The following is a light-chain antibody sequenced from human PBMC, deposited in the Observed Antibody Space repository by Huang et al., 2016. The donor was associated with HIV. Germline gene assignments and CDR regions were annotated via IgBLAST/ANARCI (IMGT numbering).Light chain of an antibody. J-gene: IGKJ1*01. Sequence: EIVMTQSPATLSVSSGERATLSCRASQSVGSSLAWYQQKLGQAPRLLIYGAATRATGIPARFGGSGSGTECTLTISGLQSEDFAVYYCQQYDNWPLWTFGQGTKVEIK. CDR2: GAA. V-gene: IGKV3-15*01. CDR3: QQYDNWPLWT. CDR1: QSVGSS.